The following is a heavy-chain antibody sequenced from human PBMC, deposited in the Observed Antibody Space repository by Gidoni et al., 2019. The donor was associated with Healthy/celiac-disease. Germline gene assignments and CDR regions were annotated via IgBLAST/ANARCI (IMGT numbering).Heavy chain of an antibody. CDR1: GFTFRSYS. Sequence: EVQLVESGGGLVKPGGSLRPRCAASGFTFRSYSMNWVRLAPGKGLEWVSSISSSSSYMYYADSVKGRFTISRDNAKNSLYLQMNSLRAEDTAVYYCARGRGIGSDIDYWGQGTLVTVSS. CDR2: ISSSSSYM. D-gene: IGHD6-25*01. CDR3: ARGRGIGSDIDY. V-gene: IGHV3-21*01. J-gene: IGHJ4*02.